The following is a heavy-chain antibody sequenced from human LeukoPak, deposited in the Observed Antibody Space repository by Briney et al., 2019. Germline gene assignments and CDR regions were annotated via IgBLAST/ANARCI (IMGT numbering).Heavy chain of an antibody. Sequence: GGSLNLFCKGSGYSLTIYWIGWVGQMPGKGLEWMGVIYPGDSDTRYSPSFQGQVTISADKSISTAYLQWSSLKASDTAMYYCARWGGYYDSSGYYLFDYWGQGTLVTVSS. J-gene: IGHJ4*02. D-gene: IGHD3-22*01. V-gene: IGHV5-51*01. CDR3: ARWGGYYDSSGYYLFDY. CDR2: IYPGDSDT. CDR1: GYSLTIYW.